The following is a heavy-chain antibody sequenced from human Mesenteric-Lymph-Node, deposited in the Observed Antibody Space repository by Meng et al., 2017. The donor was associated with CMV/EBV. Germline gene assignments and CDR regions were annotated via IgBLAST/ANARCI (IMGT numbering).Heavy chain of an antibody. CDR2: ISGSGDGA. Sequence: LSLTCAASGFTFSSYEMNWVRQAPGKGLEWVSSISGSGDGAYYTDSVKGRLTISRDNSKNTLYLQMNSLRAEDTAVYYCAKDSGPDCSSSSCTHWFDSWGQGTRVTVSS. CDR3: AKDSGPDCSSSSCTHWFDS. CDR1: GFTFSSYE. J-gene: IGHJ5*01. D-gene: IGHD2-2*01. V-gene: IGHV3-23*01.